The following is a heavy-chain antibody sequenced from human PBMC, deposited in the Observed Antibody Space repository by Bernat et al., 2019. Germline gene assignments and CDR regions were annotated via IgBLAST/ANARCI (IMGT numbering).Heavy chain of an antibody. Sequence: EVQLVESGGGLVKPGGSLRLSCAASGFTFSNAWMSWVRQAPGKGLEWVGRIKSKTDGGTTDYAAPVKGRFTISRDDSKNTLYLQMNSLKTEDTAVYYCTTDCSGGSCYYWGDRTDYWGQGTLVTVSS. V-gene: IGHV3-15*01. CDR3: TTDCSGGSCYYWGDRTDY. D-gene: IGHD2-15*01. CDR1: GFTFSNAW. CDR2: IKSKTDGGTT. J-gene: IGHJ4*02.